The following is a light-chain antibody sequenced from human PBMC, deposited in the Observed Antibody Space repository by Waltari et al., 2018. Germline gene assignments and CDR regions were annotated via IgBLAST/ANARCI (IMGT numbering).Light chain of an antibody. CDR1: QSISSW. J-gene: IGKJ1*01. Sequence: DIQMTQSPSTVSASVGDRVTITCRASQSISSWLAWYQQKPGKAPKLLTYDASSLESGVPSRFSGSGSGTEFTLTISSLQPDDFAAYYCQQYNTYPWTFGQGTKVEIK. CDR3: QQYNTYPWT. CDR2: DAS. V-gene: IGKV1-5*01.